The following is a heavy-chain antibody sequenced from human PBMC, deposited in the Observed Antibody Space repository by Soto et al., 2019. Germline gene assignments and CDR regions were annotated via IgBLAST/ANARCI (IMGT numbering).Heavy chain of an antibody. Sequence: ASVKVSCKASGYTFTSYGISWVRQAPGQGLEWMGWISAYNGNTNYAQKLQGRVTMTTDTSTSTAYMELRSLRSDDTAVYYCASEDIVVVPAAQRYYYYGMDVWGQGTTVTVSS. V-gene: IGHV1-18*01. CDR1: GYTFTSYG. CDR3: ASEDIVVVPAAQRYYYYGMDV. CDR2: ISAYNGNT. D-gene: IGHD2-2*01. J-gene: IGHJ6*02.